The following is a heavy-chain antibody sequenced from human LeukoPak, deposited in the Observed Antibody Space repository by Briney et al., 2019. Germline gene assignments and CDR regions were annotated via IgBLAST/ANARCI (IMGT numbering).Heavy chain of an antibody. V-gene: IGHV3-48*03. Sequence: GGSLRLSCAASGFTFSSYEMNWVRQAPGKGLEWVSYISSSGSTIYYADSVKGRFTISRDNAKNSLYLQMNSLRAGDTALYYCAKGGITMVRGVIDYWGQGTLVTVSS. J-gene: IGHJ4*02. D-gene: IGHD3-10*01. CDR3: AKGGITMVRGVIDY. CDR2: ISSSGSTI. CDR1: GFTFSSYE.